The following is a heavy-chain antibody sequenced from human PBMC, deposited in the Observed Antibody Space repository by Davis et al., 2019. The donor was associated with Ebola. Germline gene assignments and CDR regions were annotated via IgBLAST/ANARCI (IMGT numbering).Heavy chain of an antibody. J-gene: IGHJ4*02. CDR2: IRSKANSYAT. CDR1: GFTFSNAW. Sequence: GESLKISCAASGFTFSNAWMSWVRQASGKGLEWVGRIRSKANSYATAYAASVKGRFTISRDDSKNTAYLQMNSLKTEDTAVYYCSTGSYPREYWGQGTLVTVSS. D-gene: IGHD1-26*01. CDR3: STGSYPREY. V-gene: IGHV3-73*01.